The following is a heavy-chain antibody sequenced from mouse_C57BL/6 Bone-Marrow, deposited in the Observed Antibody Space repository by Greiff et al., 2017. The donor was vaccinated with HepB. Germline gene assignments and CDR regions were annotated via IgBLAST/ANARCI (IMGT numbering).Heavy chain of an antibody. D-gene: IGHD2-4*01. V-gene: IGHV1-75*01. J-gene: IGHJ4*01. CDR2: IFPGSGST. CDR3: AKPEGIYYDYPYYYAMDY. CDR1: GYTFTDYY. Sequence: QVQLQQSGPELVKPGASVKISCKASGYTFTDYYINWVKQRPGQGLEWIGWIFPGSGSTYYNEKFKGKATLTVDKSSSTAYMLLSSLTSEDSAVYFCAKPEGIYYDYPYYYAMDYWGQGTSVTVSS.